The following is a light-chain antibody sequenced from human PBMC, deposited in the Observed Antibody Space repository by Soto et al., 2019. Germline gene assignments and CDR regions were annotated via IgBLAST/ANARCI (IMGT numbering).Light chain of an antibody. J-gene: IGKJ5*01. CDR3: QQYDKLPIT. CDR2: DES. Sequence: DIQMTQSPSSLSASVGDRVTITCQASQDISNYLNWYQQKPGKAPKLLIYDESNLETGVPSRFSGSGSGTDFTFTISSLQPEDIATYYCQQYDKLPITVGQGTRLEMK. V-gene: IGKV1-33*01. CDR1: QDISNY.